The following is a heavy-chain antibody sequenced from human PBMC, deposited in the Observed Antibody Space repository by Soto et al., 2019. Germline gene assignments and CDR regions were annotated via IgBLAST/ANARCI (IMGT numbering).Heavy chain of an antibody. V-gene: IGHV1-2*02. D-gene: IGHD1-26*01. J-gene: IGHJ4*02. Sequence: QVQLVQSGAEVKKPGASVKVSCKASGYTFTGYYMHWVRQAPGPGLEWMGWINPNSGGTNYEQKFQGRVTMTRHTSISTAHMERSRLSYDATAVYYWAREWGATVLRVDYCGQGTLVTVSS. CDR1: GYTFTGYY. CDR2: INPNSGGT. CDR3: AREWGATVLRVDY.